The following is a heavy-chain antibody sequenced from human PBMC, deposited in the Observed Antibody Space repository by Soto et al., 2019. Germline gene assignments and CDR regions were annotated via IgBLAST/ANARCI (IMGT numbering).Heavy chain of an antibody. Sequence: PGGSLRLSCAASGFTFSSYGMHWVRQAPGKGLEWVAVIWYDGSNKYYADSVKGRFTISRDNSKNTLYLQMNSLRAEDTAVYYCAKVFLDIVVVPAAICIEFWAKGTLVTVSS. CDR1: GFTFSSYG. D-gene: IGHD2-2*03. CDR3: AKVFLDIVVVPAAICIEF. CDR2: IWYDGSNK. V-gene: IGHV3-33*06. J-gene: IGHJ4*02.